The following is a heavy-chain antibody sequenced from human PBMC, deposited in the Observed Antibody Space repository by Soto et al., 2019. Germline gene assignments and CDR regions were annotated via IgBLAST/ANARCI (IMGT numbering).Heavy chain of an antibody. D-gene: IGHD6-19*01. V-gene: IGHV3-48*01. CDR2: ISSSSSTI. J-gene: IGHJ4*02. CDR1: GFTFSSYS. Sequence: EVQLVESGGGLVQPGGSLRLSCAASGFTFSSYSMNWVGQAPGKGLEWVSYISSSSSTIYYADSVKGRFTISRDNAKNSLYLQMNSLRAEDTAVYYCANQISGVGYWGQGTLVTVSS. CDR3: ANQISGVGY.